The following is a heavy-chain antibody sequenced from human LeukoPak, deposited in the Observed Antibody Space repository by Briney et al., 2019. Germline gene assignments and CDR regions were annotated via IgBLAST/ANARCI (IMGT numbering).Heavy chain of an antibody. CDR3: ASEERCIVTDCATTVDN. J-gene: IGHJ4*02. Sequence: GGSLRLSCVASGFTFSRYDMHWVRQAPGKGLEWLAFVRFDGRETFYADSIQGRFTISRDNSNNILYLQMNSLTPEDTAVYYCASEERCIVTDCATTVDNWGQGTLVTVS. CDR2: VRFDGRET. V-gene: IGHV3-30*02. CDR1: GFTFSRYD. D-gene: IGHD2-21*01.